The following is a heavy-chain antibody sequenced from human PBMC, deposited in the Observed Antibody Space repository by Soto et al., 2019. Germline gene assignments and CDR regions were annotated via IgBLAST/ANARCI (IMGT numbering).Heavy chain of an antibody. CDR3: ARVPDY. CDR1: GVSISSGGDS. Sequence: SETLSLTCAVSGVSISSGGDSWSWIRQPPGKGLEWIGYMYHSGSTYYNPSLKSRVTVSIDRSKNQFSLKLSSVTAADTAVYYCARVPDYWGQGILVTVSS. D-gene: IGHD2-2*01. CDR2: MYHSGST. J-gene: IGHJ4*02. V-gene: IGHV4-30-2*01.